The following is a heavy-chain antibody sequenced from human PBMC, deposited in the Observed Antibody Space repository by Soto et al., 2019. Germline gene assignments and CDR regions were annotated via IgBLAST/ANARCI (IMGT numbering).Heavy chain of an antibody. V-gene: IGHV3-30-3*01. CDR2: ISYDGSNK. CDR3: ARTMYSSGWLPNYYYCYGMDV. D-gene: IGHD6-19*01. Sequence: QVQLVESGGGVVQPGRSLRLSCAASGFTFSSYAMHWVRQAPGKGLEWVAVISYDGSNKYYADSVKGRFTISRDNSKNALYLQMNSLRAEDTAVYYCARTMYSSGWLPNYYYCYGMDVWGQGTTVTVSS. CDR1: GFTFSSYA. J-gene: IGHJ6*02.